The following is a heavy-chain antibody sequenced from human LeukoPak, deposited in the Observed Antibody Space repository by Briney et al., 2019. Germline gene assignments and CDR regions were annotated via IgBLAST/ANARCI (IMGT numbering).Heavy chain of an antibody. CDR3: AKGAVAGTLLSPNWFDP. J-gene: IGHJ5*02. Sequence: GGSLRLSCAASGFTFSSYAMSWVRQAPGKGLEWVSAISGSGGSTYYADSVKGRFTISRDNSKNTLYLQMNSLRAEDTAVYYCAKGAVAGTLLSPNWFDPWGQGTLVTVSS. CDR1: GFTFSSYA. D-gene: IGHD6-19*01. CDR2: ISGSGGST. V-gene: IGHV3-23*01.